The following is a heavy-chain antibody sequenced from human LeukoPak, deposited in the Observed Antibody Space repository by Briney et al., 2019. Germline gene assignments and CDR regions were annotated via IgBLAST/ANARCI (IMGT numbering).Heavy chain of an antibody. Sequence: SETLSLTCTVSVGSLSSSSYYWGWIRQPPGKGLECIGSIYYSGSTYYNPSLKSRVTISVDTSKNQFSLKLSSVTAADTAVYYCARVTMVRGVSWFDPWAREPWSPSPQ. J-gene: IGHJ5*02. CDR2: IYYSGST. D-gene: IGHD3-10*01. CDR1: VGSLSSSSYY. V-gene: IGHV4-39*01. CDR3: ARVTMVRGVSWFDP.